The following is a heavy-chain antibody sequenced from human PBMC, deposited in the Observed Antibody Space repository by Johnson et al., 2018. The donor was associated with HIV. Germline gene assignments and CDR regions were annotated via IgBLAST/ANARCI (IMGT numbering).Heavy chain of an antibody. J-gene: IGHJ3*02. Sequence: QVQLVESGGGVVQPGRSLRLSCAASGFTLSSYGMHWVRQAPGKGLEWVAVIWYDGSNKYYADSVKGRFTISSDNSKNTLYLQMNSLRAEDTAVYYCARDMAYYDFWSGELGPRGAFDIWGQGTMVTVSS. CDR3: ARDMAYYDFWSGELGPRGAFDI. V-gene: IGHV3-33*01. D-gene: IGHD3-3*01. CDR1: GFTLSSYG. CDR2: IWYDGSNK.